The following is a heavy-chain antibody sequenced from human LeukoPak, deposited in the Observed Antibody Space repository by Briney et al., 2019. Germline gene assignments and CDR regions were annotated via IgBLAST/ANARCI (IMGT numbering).Heavy chain of an antibody. CDR3: AREKEVQQQLEWWFDP. J-gene: IGHJ5*02. D-gene: IGHD6-13*01. Sequence: GGSLRLSCAASGFTFSSYWMHWVRHAPGKGLVWVSRINTDGSSTSYADSVKGRFTISRDNAKNTLYLQMNSLRAEDTAVYYCAREKEVQQQLEWWFDPWGQGTLVTVSS. V-gene: IGHV3-74*01. CDR2: INTDGSST. CDR1: GFTFSSYW.